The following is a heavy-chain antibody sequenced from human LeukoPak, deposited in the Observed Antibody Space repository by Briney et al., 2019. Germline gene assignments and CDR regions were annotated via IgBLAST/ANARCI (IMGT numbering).Heavy chain of an antibody. CDR2: INPNSGGT. Sequence: ASVKVSCMASGYTFTGYYMHWVRQAPGQGLEWMGWINPNSGGTNYAQKFQGRVTMTRDTSISTAYMELSRLRSDDTAVYYCARDQDAYCGGDCYSQVFDIWGQGTMVTVSS. J-gene: IGHJ3*02. V-gene: IGHV1-2*02. CDR1: GYTFTGYY. D-gene: IGHD2-21*02. CDR3: ARDQDAYCGGDCYSQVFDI.